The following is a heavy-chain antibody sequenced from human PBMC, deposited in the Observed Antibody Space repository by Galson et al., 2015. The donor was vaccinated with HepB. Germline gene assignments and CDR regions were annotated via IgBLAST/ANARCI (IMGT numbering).Heavy chain of an antibody. Sequence: SVKVSCKASGYTFTSYAMHWVRQAPAQRLEWMGWINAGNGNTKYSQKFQGRVTITRDTSASTAYMELSSLRSEDTAVYYCARDKGRNWFDPWGQGTLVTVSS. J-gene: IGHJ5*02. CDR2: INAGNGNT. CDR1: GYTFTSYA. CDR3: ARDKGRNWFDP. V-gene: IGHV1-3*01.